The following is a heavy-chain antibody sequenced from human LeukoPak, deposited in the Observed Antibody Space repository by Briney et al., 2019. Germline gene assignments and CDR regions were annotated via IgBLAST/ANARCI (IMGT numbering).Heavy chain of an antibody. Sequence: SETLSLTCTVSGGSISSYYWSWLRQPAGKGLEWLGRIYTSGSTNYNPSLKSRVTMSVDTSKNQFSLKLSSVTAADTAVYYCARGVYCSGGSCFDYWGQGTLVTVSS. CDR3: ARGVYCSGGSCFDY. CDR1: GGSISSYY. CDR2: IYTSGST. J-gene: IGHJ4*02. D-gene: IGHD2-15*01. V-gene: IGHV4-4*07.